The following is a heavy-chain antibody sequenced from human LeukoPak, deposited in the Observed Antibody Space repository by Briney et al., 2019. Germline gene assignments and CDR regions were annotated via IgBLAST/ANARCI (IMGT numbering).Heavy chain of an antibody. CDR3: AIRARQYSHDAFDI. Sequence: ASVKVSCKASGYTFTDYYMHWVRQAPGQGLEWMGWINPNSRGTDSAQKFQGRVSMTRDMSISTAYMELSRLRSDDPAVDYSAIRARQYSHDAFDIWGQGTMVTVYS. V-gene: IGHV1-2*02. CDR2: INPNSRGT. D-gene: IGHD5-18*01. J-gene: IGHJ3*02. CDR1: GYTFTDYY.